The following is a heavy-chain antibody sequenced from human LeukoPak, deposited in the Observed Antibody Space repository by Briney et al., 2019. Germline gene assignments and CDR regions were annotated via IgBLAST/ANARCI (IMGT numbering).Heavy chain of an antibody. D-gene: IGHD5-18*01. V-gene: IGHV4-59*08. CDR3: ARRIRVDTAVGGAFDI. CDR2: IYYSGST. CDR1: GDSMRSFY. J-gene: IGHJ3*02. Sequence: SETLSLTCTVSGDSMRSFYWNWIRQPPGKGLEWIGYIYYSGSTNYNPSLKSRVTISVDTSKNQFSLKLSSVTAADTAVYYCARRIRVDTAVGGAFDIWGQGTMVTVSS.